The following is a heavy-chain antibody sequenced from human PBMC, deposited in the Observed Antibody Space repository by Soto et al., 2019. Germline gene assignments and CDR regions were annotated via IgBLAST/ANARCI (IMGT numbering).Heavy chain of an antibody. CDR1: GYTFRNYG. D-gene: IGHD6-6*01. CDR2: ISAYNGNT. J-gene: IGHJ3*01. CDR3: SRDGRQFVANSGNFDV. Sequence: QVQLVQSGAELKKPGASVKVSCKASGYTFRNYGINWVRQAPGQGLEWMGWISAYNGNTKYAQKFGGRVTITTATTTRAAYVELRSRKSDDAAYYYSSRDGRQFVANSGNFDVWSLATTVTVSA. V-gene: IGHV1-18*01.